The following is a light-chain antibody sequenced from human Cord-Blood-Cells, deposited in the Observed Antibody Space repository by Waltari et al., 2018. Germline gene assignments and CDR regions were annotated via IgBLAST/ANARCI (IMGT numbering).Light chain of an antibody. J-gene: IGLJ2*01. Sequence: QSALTQPASVSRSPVPSTTISCTGTSSDVGGYNYVSWYQQHQGKAPKLMIYEVSNRPSGVSNRFSGSQSGNTASLTISGLQAEDEADYYCSSYTSSSTLVFGGGTKLTVL. CDR2: EVS. V-gene: IGLV2-14*01. CDR1: SSDVGGYNY. CDR3: SSYTSSSTLV.